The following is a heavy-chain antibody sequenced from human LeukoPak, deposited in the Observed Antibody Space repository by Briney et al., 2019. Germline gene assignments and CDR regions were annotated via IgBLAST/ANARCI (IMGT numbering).Heavy chain of an antibody. CDR1: GASVSGYY. Sequence: PSATLSLTCVVSGASVSGYYWGWIRQPPGRGLEWLGYVYYSGSTIYNPPFKSRITISVDTSRNQFSLQLSSVTAADTAVYYCARIHRYCSGGACYVLDNWGQGTLVAVSS. CDR2: VYYSGST. CDR3: ARIHRYCSGGACYVLDN. J-gene: IGHJ4*02. D-gene: IGHD2-15*01. V-gene: IGHV4-59*02.